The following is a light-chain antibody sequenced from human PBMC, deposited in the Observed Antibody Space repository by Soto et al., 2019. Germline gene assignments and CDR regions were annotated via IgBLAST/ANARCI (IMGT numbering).Light chain of an antibody. CDR1: SSNIGSNT. Sequence: QPVLTQPPSASGTPGQRVTISCSGGSSNIGSNTVNWYQQLPGTAPKLLIYGNNQRPSGVPDRFSGSKSGTSASLAISGLQSEDEADFYCAAWDDSLNGVVFGGGTKLTVL. CDR2: GNN. J-gene: IGLJ2*01. CDR3: AAWDDSLNGVV. V-gene: IGLV1-44*01.